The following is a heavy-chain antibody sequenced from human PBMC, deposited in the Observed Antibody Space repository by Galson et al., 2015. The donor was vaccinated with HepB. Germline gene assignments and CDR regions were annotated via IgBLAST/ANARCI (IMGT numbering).Heavy chain of an antibody. Sequence: SLTLSCAASGFTFSSYSMNWVRQAPGKGLEWVSSISSSSSTIYYADSVKGRFTISRDNAKNSLYLQMNSLRDEDTAVYYCARENYDFWSGYYAYAYYYGSGSSRFDYWGQGTLVTVSS. V-gene: IGHV3-48*02. CDR3: ARENYDFWSGYYAYAYYYGSGSSRFDY. D-gene: IGHD3-3*01. J-gene: IGHJ4*02. CDR2: ISSSSSTI. CDR1: GFTFSSYS.